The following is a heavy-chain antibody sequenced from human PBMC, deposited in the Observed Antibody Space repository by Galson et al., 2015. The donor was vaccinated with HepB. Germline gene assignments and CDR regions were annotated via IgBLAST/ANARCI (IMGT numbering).Heavy chain of an antibody. D-gene: IGHD1-7*01. Sequence: SLRLSCAGSGFIFSGHGMTWVRQAPGKGLGWVSTISANARGTDYADTVKGRFTLSRDNSRNTLYLQMNRIRVEDAAIYYCARRFLNSGTHDYWGQGTLVTVSS. CDR2: ISANARGT. CDR3: ARRFLNSGTHDY. V-gene: IGHV3-23*01. CDR1: GFIFSGHG. J-gene: IGHJ4*02.